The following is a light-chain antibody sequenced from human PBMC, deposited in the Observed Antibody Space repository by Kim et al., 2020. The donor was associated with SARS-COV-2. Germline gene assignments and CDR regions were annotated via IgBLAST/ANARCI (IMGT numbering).Light chain of an antibody. CDR3: ATWDASLSGKV. J-gene: IGLJ3*02. Sequence: GQRVSISCSGRSSNIGSNYVYWYQHLPGTAPKLLIYKNDQRPSGVPDRFSGSKSGTSASLAISGLRSEDEADYYCATWDASLSGKVFGGGTQLTVL. V-gene: IGLV1-47*01. CDR1: SSNIGSNY. CDR2: KND.